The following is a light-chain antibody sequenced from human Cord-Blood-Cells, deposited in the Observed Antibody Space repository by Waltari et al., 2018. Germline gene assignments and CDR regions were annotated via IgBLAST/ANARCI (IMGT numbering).Light chain of an antibody. Sequence: SALTQPASVSGSPGQSITISCTATSSHVGSYNLVPWYQQPPGKAPKLTIHDGCKRPSGVSNRFSGSDSGNTASLTISGLQAEDGADYYCCSYAGSSTYVFGTGTKVTVL. J-gene: IGLJ1*01. CDR2: DGC. CDR3: CSYAGSSTYV. CDR1: SSHVGSYNL. V-gene: IGLV2-23*01.